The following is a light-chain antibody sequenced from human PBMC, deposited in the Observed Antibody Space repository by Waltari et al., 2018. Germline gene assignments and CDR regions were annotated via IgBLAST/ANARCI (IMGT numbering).Light chain of an antibody. V-gene: IGKV4-1*01. Sequence: DIVMTQSPDSLAVSLGERATINCKSSQSILFPSNQRNYIVWSQQKPGQPPKVLIYWAFERGSGVPDRFSGSGSGTDFTLTISSLQAEDVAVYYCQQYLSSPLTFGQGTKVEIK. CDR2: WAF. CDR1: QSILFPSNQRNY. J-gene: IGKJ1*01. CDR3: QQYLSSPLT.